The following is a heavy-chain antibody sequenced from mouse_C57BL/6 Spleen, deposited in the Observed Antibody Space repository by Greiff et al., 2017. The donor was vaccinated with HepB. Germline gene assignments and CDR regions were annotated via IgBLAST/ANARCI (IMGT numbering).Heavy chain of an antibody. CDR3: ARHEEHYGTGYYAMDY. V-gene: IGHV1-62-2*01. J-gene: IGHJ4*01. CDR1: GYTFTEYT. D-gene: IGHD1-1*01. CDR2: FYPGSGSI. Sequence: QVQLQQSGAELVKPGASVKLSCKASGYTFTEYTIHWVKQRSGQGLEWIGWFYPGSGSIKYNEKFKDKATLTADKSSSTVYMELSRLTSEDSAVYFWARHEEHYGTGYYAMDYWGQGTSVTVSS.